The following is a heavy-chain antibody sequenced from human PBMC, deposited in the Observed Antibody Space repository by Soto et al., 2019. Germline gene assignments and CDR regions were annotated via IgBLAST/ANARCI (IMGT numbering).Heavy chain of an antibody. Sequence: SETLSLTCAVYGGSFSGYYWSWIRQPPGKGLEWIGEINHSGSTNYNPSLKSRVTISVDTSKNQFSLKLSSVTAADTAVYYCARSPRVSTPTPISDAFDIWGQGTMVTVSS. CDR3: ARSPRVSTPTPISDAFDI. D-gene: IGHD3-16*02. CDR2: INHSGST. CDR1: GGSFSGYY. J-gene: IGHJ3*02. V-gene: IGHV4-34*01.